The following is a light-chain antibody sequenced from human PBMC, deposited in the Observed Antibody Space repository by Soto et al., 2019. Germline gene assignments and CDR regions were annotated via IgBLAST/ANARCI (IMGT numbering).Light chain of an antibody. CDR3: CSYAGSYTFDV. J-gene: IGLJ1*01. CDR2: DVI. Sequence: QSALTQPPSVSGSPGQSVTVSCTGTSSDVGTYTYVSWYQQHPGKAPKLIIYDVIKRPSGVPDRFSGSKSGNTASLTISGLQAEDEADYYCCSYAGSYTFDVFGSGTKLTVL. V-gene: IGLV2-11*01. CDR1: SSDVGTYTY.